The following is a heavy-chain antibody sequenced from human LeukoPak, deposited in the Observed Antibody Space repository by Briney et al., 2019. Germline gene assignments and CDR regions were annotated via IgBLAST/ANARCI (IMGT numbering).Heavy chain of an antibody. CDR2: INPNSGGT. J-gene: IGHJ5*02. D-gene: IGHD4-17*01. Sequence: ASVKVSCKASGYTFTGYYMHWVRQAPGQGLEWMGWINPNSGGTNYAQKLQGRVTMTTDTSTSTAYMELRSLRSDDTAVYYCARAADYGDRFDPWGQGTLVTVSS. V-gene: IGHV1-2*02. CDR3: ARAADYGDRFDP. CDR1: GYTFTGYY.